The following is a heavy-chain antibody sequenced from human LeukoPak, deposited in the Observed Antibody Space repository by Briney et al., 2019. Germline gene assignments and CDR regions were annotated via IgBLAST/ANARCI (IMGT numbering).Heavy chain of an antibody. D-gene: IGHD3-3*01. CDR1: GFTFSSYA. V-gene: IGHV3-NL1*01. J-gene: IGHJ4*02. CDR3: AKDSDFWSGYFDY. Sequence: PGGSLRLSCAASGFTFSSYAMHWVRQAPGEGLEWVSVIYSGGSTYYADSVKGRFTISRDNAKNSLYLQMNSLRAEDMALYYCAKDSDFWSGYFDYWGQGTLVTVSS. CDR2: IYSGGST.